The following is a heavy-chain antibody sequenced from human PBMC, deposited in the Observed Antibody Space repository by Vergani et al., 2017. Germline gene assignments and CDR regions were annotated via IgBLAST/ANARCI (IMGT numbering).Heavy chain of an antibody. J-gene: IGHJ5*02. CDR2: IIPIFGTA. V-gene: IGHV1-69*01. CDR3: ARGPATVTTREIYNWFDP. D-gene: IGHD4-17*01. Sequence: QVQLVQSGAEVKKPGSSVKVSCKASGGTFSSYAISWVRQAPGQGLEWMGGIIPIFGTANYAQKFQGRVTITADETTSTAYMELSSLRSEDTAVEYCARGPATVTTREIYNWFDPWGQGTLVTVSS. CDR1: GGTFSSYA.